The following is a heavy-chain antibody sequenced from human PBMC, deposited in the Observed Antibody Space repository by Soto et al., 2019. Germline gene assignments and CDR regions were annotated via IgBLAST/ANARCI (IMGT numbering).Heavy chain of an antibody. V-gene: IGHV4-59*08. J-gene: IGHJ6*02. CDR2: INYDGYS. CDR1: GGSITTYY. Sequence: QVQLQESGPGLVKPSETLSLTCTVSGGSITTYYCSWFRQPPGKGLEWIGYINYDGYSAYNLSLKRRVTLSMDASKAQFSLMLESVTAPDTAVYYCARHGFGPLHGLVDVWGPGTTVSVSS. D-gene: IGHD3-10*01. CDR3: ARHGFGPLHGLVDV.